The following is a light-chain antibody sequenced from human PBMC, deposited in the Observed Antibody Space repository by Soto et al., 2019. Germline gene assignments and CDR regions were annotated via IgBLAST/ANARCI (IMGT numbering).Light chain of an antibody. CDR3: QQYGSSPGLFT. CDR1: QSVSSTY. CDR2: DAS. V-gene: IGKV3-20*01. Sequence: EIVLTQSPGTLSLSPGERATLSRRASQSVSSTYLAWYQQKPGQAPRLLIYDASRRATGIPDRFSGSGSGTDFTLTISRLEPEDFAVYYCQQYGSSPGLFTFGPGTKVDIK. J-gene: IGKJ3*01.